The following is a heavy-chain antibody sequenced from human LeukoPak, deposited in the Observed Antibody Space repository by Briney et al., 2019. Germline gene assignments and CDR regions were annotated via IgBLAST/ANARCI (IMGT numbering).Heavy chain of an antibody. D-gene: IGHD1-26*01. J-gene: IGHJ5*02. Sequence: SETLSLTCSVSGGSISSGGYYWSWIRQHPGKGLEWIGYIYYSGSTYYNPSLKSRVTISVDTSKNRFSLKLSSVTAADTAVYYCARGRVGATTIWFDPWGQGTLVTVSS. V-gene: IGHV4-31*03. CDR2: IYYSGST. CDR3: ARGRVGATTIWFDP. CDR1: GGSISSGGYY.